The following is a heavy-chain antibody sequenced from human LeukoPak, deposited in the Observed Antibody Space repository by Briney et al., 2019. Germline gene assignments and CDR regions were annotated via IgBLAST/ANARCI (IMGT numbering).Heavy chain of an antibody. D-gene: IGHD3-3*02. CDR2: ISGSGGST. J-gene: IGHJ4*02. V-gene: IGHV3-23*01. Sequence: GGSLRLSCAASGFTFSSYAMSWVRQAPGKGLEWVSAISGSGGSTYYADSVKGRFTISRDNSKNTLYLQMNSLRAEDTAVYYCAKVSNFGVARALDYWGQGTLVTVSS. CDR3: AKVSNFGVARALDY. CDR1: GFTFSSYA.